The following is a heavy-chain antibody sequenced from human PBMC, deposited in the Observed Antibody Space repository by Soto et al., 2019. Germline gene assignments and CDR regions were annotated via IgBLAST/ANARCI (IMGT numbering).Heavy chain of an antibody. V-gene: IGHV4-4*02. J-gene: IGHJ6*02. Sequence: SETLSLTCVVSGGSISSSNWWSWVRQPPGKGLEWIGEIYHSGSTNYNSSIKSRVTISVDKSKNQFSLKLSSVTAADTAVYYCARYCSGGGCYSGGYYYYGMDVWGQGTTVTV. CDR3: ARYCSGGGCYSGGYYYYGMDV. CDR1: GGSISSSNW. CDR2: IYHSGST. D-gene: IGHD2-15*01.